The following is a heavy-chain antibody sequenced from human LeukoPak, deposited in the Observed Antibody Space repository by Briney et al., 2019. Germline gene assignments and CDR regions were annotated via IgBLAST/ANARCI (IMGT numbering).Heavy chain of an antibody. CDR2: ISSSGSTI. CDR1: GFTFSDYY. D-gene: IGHD6-19*01. Sequence: PGGSLRLSCVASGFTFSDYYMSWLRQAPGKGLEWVSYISSSGSTIYYADSVKGRFTISRDNAKNSLYLQMNSLRAEDTAVYYCARDKWNSGWYHFDYWGQGTLVTVSS. CDR3: ARDKWNSGWYHFDY. J-gene: IGHJ4*02. V-gene: IGHV3-11*04.